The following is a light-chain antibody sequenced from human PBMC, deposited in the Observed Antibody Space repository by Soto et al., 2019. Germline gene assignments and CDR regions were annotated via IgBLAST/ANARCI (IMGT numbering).Light chain of an antibody. Sequence: EIVMTQSPATLSVSPGERATLSSRASQIVGNGLSWYQQKPGQAPRLLIYLPSTRAIDIPARFSGSGSGTEFTLTISSLQSEDFATYYCQHYNNWPYTFGQGTRLEIK. V-gene: IGKV3-15*01. CDR1: QIVGNG. J-gene: IGKJ5*01. CDR3: QHYNNWPYT. CDR2: LPS.